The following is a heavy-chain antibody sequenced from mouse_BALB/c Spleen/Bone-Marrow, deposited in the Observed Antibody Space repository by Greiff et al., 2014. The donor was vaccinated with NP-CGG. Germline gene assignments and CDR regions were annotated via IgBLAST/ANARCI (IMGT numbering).Heavy chain of an antibody. J-gene: IGHJ3*01. CDR3: ARGGTGPFPY. V-gene: IGHV1-67*01. D-gene: IGHD3-3*01. CDR1: GYTFTDYA. Sequence: QVQLQQSGPELARPGESVKISCKGSGYTFTDYAIHWVKQSHAKSLEWIGVITTYSANAKYNQKFKGKATMTVDKSSSTAYLELARLTSEDSDIYYCARGGTGPFPYWGQGTLVTVSA. CDR2: ITTYSANA.